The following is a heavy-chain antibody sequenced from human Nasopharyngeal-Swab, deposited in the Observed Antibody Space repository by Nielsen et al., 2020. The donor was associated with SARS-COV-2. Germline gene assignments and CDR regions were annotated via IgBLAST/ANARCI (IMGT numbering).Heavy chain of an antibody. CDR3: ASDSGSFSPAHAY. CDR1: GFTFSRYW. D-gene: IGHD3-10*01. CDR2: INSDGSST. V-gene: IGHV3-74*01. Sequence: GESLKISWAASGFTFSRYWMHWVRQAPGKGLVWVSRINSDGSSTIYADSVKGRFTISRDNAKNTLYLQMNTLGAEDTAVYYCASDSGSFSPAHAYWGQGTLVTVSS. J-gene: IGHJ4*02.